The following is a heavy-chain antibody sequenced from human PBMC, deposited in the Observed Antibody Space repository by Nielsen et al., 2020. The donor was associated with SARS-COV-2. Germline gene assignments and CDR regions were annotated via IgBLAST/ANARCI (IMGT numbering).Heavy chain of an antibody. J-gene: IGHJ6*02. D-gene: IGHD6-13*01. V-gene: IGHV3-11*06. Sequence: GGSLRLSCVGSGFTFSDYYMSWVRQAPGKGLEWVSYITSSSTYTNYADSVKGRFTISRENANNSLYLQMNSLRAGDTAVYYCARAGALSSSWYSMDFWGQGTTVTVSS. CDR1: GFTFSDYY. CDR3: ARAGALSSSWYSMDF. CDR2: ITSSSTYT.